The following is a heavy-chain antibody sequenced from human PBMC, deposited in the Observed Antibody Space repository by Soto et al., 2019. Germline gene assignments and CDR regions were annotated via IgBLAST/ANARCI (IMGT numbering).Heavy chain of an antibody. CDR3: ARDGHYDFWSGPSPHYYYYYGMDV. CDR1: GYTFTGYY. CDR2: VNPDSGGT. V-gene: IGHV1-2*02. J-gene: IGHJ6*02. Sequence: GAAVKVSCKASGYTFTGYYMHWVGQAPGQGLEGMGCVNPDSGGTNDAQKFQGRVTMTRDTSISTAYMELSRLRADDTAVYYCARDGHYDFWSGPSPHYYYYYGMDVWGQGTTVTVSS. D-gene: IGHD3-3*01.